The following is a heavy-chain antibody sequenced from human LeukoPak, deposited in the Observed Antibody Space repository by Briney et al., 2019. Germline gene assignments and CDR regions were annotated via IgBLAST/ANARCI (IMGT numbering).Heavy chain of an antibody. CDR3: ARRNYGSGKEIDY. V-gene: IGHV4-59*01. Sequence: SETLSLTCTVSGGSISSYYWSWIRQPPGKGLEWIGYIYYSGSTNYNPSLKSRATISVDTSKNQFSLKLSSVTAADTAVYYCARRNYGSGKEIDYWGQGTLVTVSS. J-gene: IGHJ4*02. CDR2: IYYSGST. CDR1: GGSISSYY. D-gene: IGHD3-10*01.